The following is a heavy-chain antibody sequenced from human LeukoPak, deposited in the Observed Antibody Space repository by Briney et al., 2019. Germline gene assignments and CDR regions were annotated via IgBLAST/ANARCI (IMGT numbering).Heavy chain of an antibody. CDR2: ISYDGSNK. Sequence: WGSLRLSCAASGFTFSSYAMHWVRQAPGKGLEWVAVISYDGSNKYYADSVKGRFTISRDNSKNTLYLQMNSLRAEDTAVYYCARSLVVGATYPYHWGQGTLVTVSS. J-gene: IGHJ5*02. CDR1: GFTFSSYA. V-gene: IGHV3-30*04. CDR3: ARSLVVGATYPYH. D-gene: IGHD1-26*01.